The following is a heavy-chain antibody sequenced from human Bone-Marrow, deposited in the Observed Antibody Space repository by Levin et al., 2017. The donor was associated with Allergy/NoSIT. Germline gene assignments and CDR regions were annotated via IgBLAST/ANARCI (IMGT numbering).Heavy chain of an antibody. CDR3: AKTRWLLQRNACDY. CDR1: GFTFSSYA. V-gene: IGHV3-23*01. CDR2: ISGSGEIT. D-gene: IGHD3-22*01. Sequence: GGSLRLSCAASGFTFSSYALNWVRRAPGKGLEWVSAISGSGEITFYTDSVKGRFTISRDNSENTVSLQMNSLRAEDTAIYYCAKTRWLLQRNACDYWGQGTLVTVSS. J-gene: IGHJ4*02.